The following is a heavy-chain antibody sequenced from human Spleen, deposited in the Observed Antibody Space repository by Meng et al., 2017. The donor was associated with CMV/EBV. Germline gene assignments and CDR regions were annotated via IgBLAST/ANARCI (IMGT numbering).Heavy chain of an antibody. Sequence: ASVKVSCKASDYIFSHYGISWVRQAPGQGLEWMGWINTDNGDTNYAPKFQGRVTLTTDTSTSTAYMELRSLRSDDTAVYYCARGSYEGWFDPWGQGTLVTVSS. D-gene: IGHD3-16*01. CDR1: DYIFSHYG. J-gene: IGHJ5*02. CDR2: INTDNGDT. V-gene: IGHV1-18*01. CDR3: ARGSYEGWFDP.